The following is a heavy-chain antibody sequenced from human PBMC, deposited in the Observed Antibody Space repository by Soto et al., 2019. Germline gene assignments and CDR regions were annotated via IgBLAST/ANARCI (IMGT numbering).Heavy chain of an antibody. J-gene: IGHJ4*02. CDR1: GFNFSTYG. D-gene: IGHD3-10*01. Sequence: PGGSLRLSCHASGFNFSTYGMHWVRQAPGKGLEWVAVIWYDGINKYYSDSVKGRFTISRDNSKNTVSLQMNSLRAEDTAVYYCARGYGSVSSDMMTFWGQGTLVTVSS. V-gene: IGHV3-33*01. CDR2: IWYDGINK. CDR3: ARGYGSVSSDMMTF.